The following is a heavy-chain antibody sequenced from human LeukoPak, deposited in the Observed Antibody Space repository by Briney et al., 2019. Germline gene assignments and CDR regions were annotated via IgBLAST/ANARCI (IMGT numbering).Heavy chain of an antibody. V-gene: IGHV3-7*03. J-gene: IGHJ4*02. D-gene: IGHD2-2*03. CDR1: GFTSSHYR. CDR2: IKQAGTEK. CDR3: TKNGYCPSTNCWRDY. Sequence: GGSLRLSCAASGFTSSHYRMSWVRQVPGNGLERVVDIKQAGTEKSCVDSVEGRFTISRDNAKNSLYLQMNSLRVEDTAVYYCTKNGYCPSTNCWRDYWGQGTLVTVSS.